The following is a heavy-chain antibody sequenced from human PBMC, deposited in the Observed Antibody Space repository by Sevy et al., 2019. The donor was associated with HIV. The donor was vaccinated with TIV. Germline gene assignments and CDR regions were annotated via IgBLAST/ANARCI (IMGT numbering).Heavy chain of an antibody. D-gene: IGHD1-1*01. CDR1: GFTFNFFS. J-gene: IGHJ1*01. Sequence: SLKISCAASGFTFNFFSMHWVRQAPGKGLEWVATISFDGSNEHYADSVKGRFTISRDNSKNSLFLQMNSLRADDSAVYYCALERLSSAVAEYFHNWGQGTLVTVSS. CDR2: ISFDGSNE. V-gene: IGHV3-30-3*01. CDR3: ALERLSSAVAEYFHN.